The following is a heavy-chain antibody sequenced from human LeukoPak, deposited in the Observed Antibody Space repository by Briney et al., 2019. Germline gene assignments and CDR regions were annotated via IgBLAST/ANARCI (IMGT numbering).Heavy chain of an antibody. CDR2: ISYDGSNK. CDR1: GFTFSSYE. Sequence: GGSLRLSCAASGFTFSSYEMNWVRQAPGKGLEWVAVISYDGSNKYYADSVKGRFTISRDNSKNTLYVQMNSLRVEDTAVYYCAKDFVAYCGGDCYSVDYWGQGTLVTVSS. D-gene: IGHD2-21*02. V-gene: IGHV3-30*18. CDR3: AKDFVAYCGGDCYSVDY. J-gene: IGHJ4*02.